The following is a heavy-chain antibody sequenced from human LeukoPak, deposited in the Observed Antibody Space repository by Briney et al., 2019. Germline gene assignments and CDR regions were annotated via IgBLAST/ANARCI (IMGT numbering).Heavy chain of an antibody. Sequence: SETLSLTCTVSGGSISSYYWSWIRQPAGKGLEWIGRIHTSGSTNYNPSLKSRVTMSGDTSKTQFSLKLSSVTAADTAVYYCARRGTYYDILTGIAPFDYWGQGTLVTVSS. D-gene: IGHD3-9*01. CDR2: IHTSGST. CDR3: ARRGTYYDILTGIAPFDY. J-gene: IGHJ4*02. V-gene: IGHV4-4*07. CDR1: GGSISSYY.